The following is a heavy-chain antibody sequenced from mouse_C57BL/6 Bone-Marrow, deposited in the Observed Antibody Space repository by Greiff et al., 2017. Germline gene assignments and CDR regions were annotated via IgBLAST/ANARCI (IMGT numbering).Heavy chain of an antibody. CDR3: ARLEFDGSSGDWYFDV. J-gene: IGHJ1*03. CDR1: GYTFTSYD. CDR2: IYPRDGST. D-gene: IGHD1-1*01. V-gene: IGHV1-85*01. Sequence: QVQLQQSGPELVKPGASVKLSCKASGYTFTSYDINWVKQRPGQGLEWIGWIYPRDGSTKYNEKFKGQAPLTLDPSSSPAYMELNSLTSEDSAVYFCARLEFDGSSGDWYFDVWGTGTTVTVSS.